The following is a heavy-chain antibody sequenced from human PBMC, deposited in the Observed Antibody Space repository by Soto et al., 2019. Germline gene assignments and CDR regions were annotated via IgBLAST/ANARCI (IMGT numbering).Heavy chain of an antibody. CDR2: IYPGDSTT. D-gene: IGHD1-20*01. CDR1: GYSFYNYW. Sequence: GESLKISCRGSGYSFYNYWIGWVRQMPGKGLEWMGIIYPGDSTTTYSPSWQGQVTFSADKSIDTAYLQWTSLKASDTAIYYCARLYTNNFPLYWGQGTQVTVSS. V-gene: IGHV5-51*01. CDR3: ARLYTNNFPLY. J-gene: IGHJ4*02.